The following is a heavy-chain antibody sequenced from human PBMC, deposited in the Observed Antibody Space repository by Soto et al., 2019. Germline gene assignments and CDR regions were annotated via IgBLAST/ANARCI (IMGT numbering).Heavy chain of an antibody. J-gene: IGHJ4*02. CDR2: INPNSGGT. Sequence: ASVKVSCKASGYTFTGYYMHWVRQAPGQGLEWMGWINPNSGGTNYAQKFPGRVTMTRDPSISTAYMELSRMRSDDTAVYYCARGAPIVGATGYFDDWGQGTLVTVSS. V-gene: IGHV1-2*02. D-gene: IGHD1-26*01. CDR3: ARGAPIVGATGYFDD. CDR1: GYTFTGYY.